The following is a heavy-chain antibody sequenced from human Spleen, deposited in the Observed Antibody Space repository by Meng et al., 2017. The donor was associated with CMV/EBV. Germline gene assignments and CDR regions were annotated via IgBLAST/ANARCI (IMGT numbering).Heavy chain of an antibody. CDR1: GFTFSNYN. Sequence: GESLKISCAASGFTFSNYNMNWVRQAPGKGLEWVASITSTGRYIYYADSVKGRFSISRDNTKNSVYLQMNSLRAEDTAVYYCARDGGSIIVPAADDYWGQGTLVTVSS. CDR2: ITSTGRYI. D-gene: IGHD2-2*01. CDR3: ARDGGSIIVPAADDY. V-gene: IGHV3-21*01. J-gene: IGHJ4*02.